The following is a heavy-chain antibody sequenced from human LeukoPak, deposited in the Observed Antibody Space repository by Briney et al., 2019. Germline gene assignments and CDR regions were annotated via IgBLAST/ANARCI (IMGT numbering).Heavy chain of an antibody. V-gene: IGHV3-66*01. CDR3: ARDPYYGDYLDY. CDR2: IYSGGST. D-gene: IGHD4-17*01. J-gene: IGHJ4*02. CDR1: VFTVSGTS. Sequence: GSLRLSCAASVFTVSGTSMSSVRQAPEKGLDWVSVIYSGGSTYYADPVKGRFTISRDNSNNTLFIQMNSVRAEDTAVYYCARDPYYGDYLDYWGRGTLVTVSS.